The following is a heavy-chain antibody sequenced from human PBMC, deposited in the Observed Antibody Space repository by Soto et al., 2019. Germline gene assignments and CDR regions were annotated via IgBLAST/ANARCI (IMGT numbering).Heavy chain of an antibody. CDR2: INAGNGAT. CDR1: GYSFTTYA. D-gene: IGHD6-13*01. Sequence: QVHLVQSGAEEKKPGASVRVSCKASGYSFTTYAMHWVRQAPGQRLEWMGWINAGNGATKYSQNFQDRLNITRDPSANTAFMELSSLRSEDTAVYYCARGSAAAGPYYFDYWAQGTLVTVSS. J-gene: IGHJ4*02. CDR3: ARGSAAAGPYYFDY. V-gene: IGHV1-3*05.